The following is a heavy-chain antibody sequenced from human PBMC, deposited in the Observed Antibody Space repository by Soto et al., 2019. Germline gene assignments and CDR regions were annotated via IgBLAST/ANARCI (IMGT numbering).Heavy chain of an antibody. CDR1: GFTFSTYG. Sequence: GGSLRLSCAASGFTFSTYGINWVRQAPGKGLEWVALIWYDGTNKFYADSVKGRFAISRDNSKNALYLQMNSLRVEDTAVYYCARSTGYYIGDIDYWGQGTLVTVSS. CDR2: IWYDGTNK. CDR3: ARSTGYYIGDIDY. V-gene: IGHV3-33*01. J-gene: IGHJ4*02. D-gene: IGHD3-9*01.